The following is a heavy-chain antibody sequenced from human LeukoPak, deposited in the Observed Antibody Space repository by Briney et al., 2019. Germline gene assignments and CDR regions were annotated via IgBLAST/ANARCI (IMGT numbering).Heavy chain of an antibody. D-gene: IGHD3-10*01. J-gene: IGHJ4*02. CDR2: ISAYNGNT. Sequence: ASVKVSCKASGYTFTSYGISWVRQAPGQGLEWMGWISAYNGNTNYAQKLQGRVTMTTDTSTSTAYMELRSLRSDDTAVYYCATPMNDYGSGSYYDYWGQGTLVTVSS. V-gene: IGHV1-18*01. CDR3: ATPMNDYGSGSYYDY. CDR1: GYTFTSYG.